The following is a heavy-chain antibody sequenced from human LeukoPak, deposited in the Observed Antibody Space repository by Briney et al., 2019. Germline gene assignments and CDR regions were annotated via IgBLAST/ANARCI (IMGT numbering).Heavy chain of an antibody. J-gene: IGHJ4*02. CDR1: GFTVSSNY. CDR3: ARDRYSSGWYPFDY. Sequence: GGSLRLSCAASGFTVSSNYMSWVRQAPGKGLEWVSVIYSGGSTYYADSVKGRFTISRDNSKNTLYLRMNSLRAEDTAVYYCARDRYSSGWYPFDYWGQGTLVTVSS. D-gene: IGHD6-19*01. CDR2: IYSGGST. V-gene: IGHV3-66*01.